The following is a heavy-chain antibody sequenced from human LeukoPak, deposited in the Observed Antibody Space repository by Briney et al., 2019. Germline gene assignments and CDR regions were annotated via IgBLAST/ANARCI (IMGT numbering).Heavy chain of an antibody. Sequence: GGSLRLSCAASGFTVSSNYMSWVRQAPGKGLEWVSVIYSGGSTHYADSVKGRFTISRDNSKNTLYLQMNSLRAEDTAVYYCAKDRVDTAGVLDYWGQGTLVTVSS. CDR1: GFTVSSNY. CDR2: IYSGGST. J-gene: IGHJ4*02. V-gene: IGHV3-66*01. D-gene: IGHD5-18*01. CDR3: AKDRVDTAGVLDY.